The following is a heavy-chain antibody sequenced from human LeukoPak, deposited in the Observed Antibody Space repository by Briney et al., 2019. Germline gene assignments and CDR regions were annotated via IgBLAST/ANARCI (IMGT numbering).Heavy chain of an antibody. J-gene: IGHJ4*02. CDR1: GGSISSSSYY. Sequence: PSETLSLTCTVSGGSISSSSYYWGWIRQPPGKGLEWIGSIYYSGSTYYNPSLKSRVTISVDTSKNQFSLKLSSVTAADTAVYYCARSLSYYFDYWGQGTLVILSS. V-gene: IGHV4-39*01. CDR2: IYYSGST. CDR3: ARSLSYYFDY. D-gene: IGHD3-16*02.